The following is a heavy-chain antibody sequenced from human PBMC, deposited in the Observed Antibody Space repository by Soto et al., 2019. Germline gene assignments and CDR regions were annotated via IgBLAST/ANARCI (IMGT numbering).Heavy chain of an antibody. CDR2: INSSSSYI. CDR1: GFTFSSYI. V-gene: IGHV3-21*01. Sequence: GGSLRLSCAASGFTFSSYIMNWVRQAPGKGLEWVSSINSSSSYIYYADSVKGRFTISRDNAKNSLYLQMNSLRAEDTAVYYCARDHLGTVVVVAAAENAFDIWGQGTMVTVSS. D-gene: IGHD2-15*01. J-gene: IGHJ3*02. CDR3: ARDHLGTVVVVAAAENAFDI.